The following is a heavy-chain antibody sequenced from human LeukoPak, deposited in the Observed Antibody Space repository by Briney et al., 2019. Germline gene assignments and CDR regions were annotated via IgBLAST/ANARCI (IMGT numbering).Heavy chain of an antibody. Sequence: ASVKASCKASGYTFTGYYMHWVRQTPGQGLEWMGWINPNSGGTNYAQKFQGRVTMTRDTSISTAYMELSRLRSDDTAVYYCARVIMGPWDAFDIWGQGTMVTVSS. CDR1: GYTFTGYY. V-gene: IGHV1-2*02. CDR2: INPNSGGT. CDR3: ARVIMGPWDAFDI. D-gene: IGHD3-10*01. J-gene: IGHJ3*02.